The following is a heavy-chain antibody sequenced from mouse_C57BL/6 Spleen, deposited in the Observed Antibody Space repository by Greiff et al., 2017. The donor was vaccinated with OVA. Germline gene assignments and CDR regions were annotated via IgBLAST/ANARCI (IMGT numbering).Heavy chain of an antibody. CDR2: ISYAGSN. CDR3: ARRRYDYDGGGFDY. CDR1: GYSITSGYY. D-gene: IGHD2-4*01. Sequence: ESGPGLVKPSQSLSLTCSVTGYSITSGYYWNWIRQFPGNKLEWMGYISYAGSNNYNPSLKNRISITRDTSKNQFFLKLNSVTTEDTATXYCARRRYDYDGGGFDYWGQGTTLTVSS. J-gene: IGHJ2*01. V-gene: IGHV3-6*01.